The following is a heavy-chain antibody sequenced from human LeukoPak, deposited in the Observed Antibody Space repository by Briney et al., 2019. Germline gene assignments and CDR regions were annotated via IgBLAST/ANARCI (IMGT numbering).Heavy chain of an antibody. V-gene: IGHV3-23*01. D-gene: IGHD1-1*01. CDR1: GFPFSTND. J-gene: IGHJ4*02. Sequence: PGGSLRLSCAASGFPFSTNDMSWVRQPPGKGLEWVSAISGSASGGTTYEDSVKGRFTISRDNSKGTLYLQMNSLGAEDTAVYYCAKVKTHWYFDNWGRGTLVTVSS. CDR3: AKVKTHWYFDN. CDR2: ISGSASGGT.